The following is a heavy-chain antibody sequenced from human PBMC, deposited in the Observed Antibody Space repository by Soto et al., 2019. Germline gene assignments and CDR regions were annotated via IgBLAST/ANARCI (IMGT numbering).Heavy chain of an antibody. D-gene: IGHD1-1*01. J-gene: IGHJ4*02. V-gene: IGHV4-59*01. Sequence: SETLSLTCTVSGGSISSYYWSWIRQPPGKGLEWIGYIYYSGSTNYNPSLKSRVTISVDTSKNQFSLKLSSVTAADTAVYYCAREVQLERYVYFDYWGQGTLVTVSS. CDR2: IYYSGST. CDR3: AREVQLERYVYFDY. CDR1: GGSISSYY.